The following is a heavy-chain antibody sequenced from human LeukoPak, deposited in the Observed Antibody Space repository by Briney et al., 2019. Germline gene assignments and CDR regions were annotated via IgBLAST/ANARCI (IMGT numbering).Heavy chain of an antibody. CDR2: INPNSGGT. J-gene: IGHJ5*02. Sequence: GASVKVSCKASGYTFTGYYMHWVRQAPGQGLEWMGWINPNSGGTNYAQKFQGRVTMTRETSISTAYMELSRLRSDDTAVYYCAREPLIAARPGVWFDPWGQGTLVTVSS. D-gene: IGHD6-6*01. CDR1: GYTFTGYY. V-gene: IGHV1-2*02. CDR3: AREPLIAARPGVWFDP.